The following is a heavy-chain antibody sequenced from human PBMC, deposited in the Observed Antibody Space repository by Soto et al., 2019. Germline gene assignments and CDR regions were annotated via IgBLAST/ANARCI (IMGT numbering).Heavy chain of an antibody. Sequence: QVQLQESGPGLVKPSETLSLTCSFSGGSMRRYYWSWIRQPPAKGLEWIGNIHETGSTNYNASLKNRVTISLATSKSAFTLHLTFVTAADTAVYYCARDVRPTGLAYFDLWGRGTLVTVSS. J-gene: IGHJ2*01. V-gene: IGHV4-59*12. CDR2: IHETGST. CDR1: GGSMRRYY. CDR3: ARDVRPTGLAYFDL. D-gene: IGHD1-1*01.